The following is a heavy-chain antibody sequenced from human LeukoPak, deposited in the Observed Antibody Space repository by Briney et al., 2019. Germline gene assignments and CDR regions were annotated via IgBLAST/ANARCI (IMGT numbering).Heavy chain of an antibody. CDR3: AKDPRSGIG. D-gene: IGHD2-15*01. J-gene: IGHJ4*02. Sequence: PGGSLRLSCAASGFTFSIYVMSWARQPPGRGREWVSGISGSGDNTYYADSVKGRFTISRDNSKNTLYLQMNSLGAEDTAVYYGAKDPRSGIGWGQGTLVTVSS. CDR2: ISGSGDNT. V-gene: IGHV3-23*01. CDR1: GFTFSIYV.